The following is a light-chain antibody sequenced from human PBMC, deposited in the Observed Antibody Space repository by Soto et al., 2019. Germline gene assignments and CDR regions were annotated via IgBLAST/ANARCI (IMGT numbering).Light chain of an antibody. CDR2: GNS. CDR1: SSNIGAGYD. Sequence: QSVLTQPPSVSGAPGQRVTISCTGSSSNIGAGYDVHWYQQLPGTAPKLLIYGNSNRPSGVPDRFSGSKSGTSASLAITGLQAEDEADYYCQSYDSSVSKVVFGGWTKLTVL. CDR3: QSYDSSVSKVV. J-gene: IGLJ2*01. V-gene: IGLV1-40*01.